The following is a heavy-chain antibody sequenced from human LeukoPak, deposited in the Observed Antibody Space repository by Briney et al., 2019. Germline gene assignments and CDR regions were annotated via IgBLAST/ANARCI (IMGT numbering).Heavy chain of an antibody. CDR2: ISYDGSNK. J-gene: IGHJ1*01. D-gene: IGHD5-24*01. CDR1: GFTFSSYG. CDR3: AKDLKRRDGYPASEYFQH. Sequence: GGSLRLSCAASGFTFSSYGMHWVRQAPGKGLEWVAVISYDGSNKYYADSVKGRFTISRDNSKNTLYLQMNSLRAEDTAVYYCAKDLKRRDGYPASEYFQHWGQGTLVTVSS. V-gene: IGHV3-30*18.